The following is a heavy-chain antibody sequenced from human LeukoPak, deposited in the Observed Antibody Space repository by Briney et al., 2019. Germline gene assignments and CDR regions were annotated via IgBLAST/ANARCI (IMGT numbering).Heavy chain of an antibody. V-gene: IGHV3-33*08. CDR3: ARDDILTGYTIDY. CDR1: GFTFSSYG. D-gene: IGHD3-9*01. Sequence: PGGSLRLSCAASGFTFSSYGMHWVRQAPGKGLEWVALIWHDGSHRYYADSVKGRITISRDDSKNTLYLQMNSLRAEDTAMYYCARDDILTGYTIDYWGQGTLVTVSS. CDR2: IWHDGSHR. J-gene: IGHJ4*02.